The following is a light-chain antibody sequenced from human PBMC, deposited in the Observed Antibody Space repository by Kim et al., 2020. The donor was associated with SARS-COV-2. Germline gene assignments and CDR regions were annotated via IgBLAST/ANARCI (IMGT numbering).Light chain of an antibody. CDR1: KLGDKY. J-gene: IGLJ1*01. CDR2: QDN. CDR3: QAWDSSTGV. Sequence: SYELTQPPSLSVSPGQTASITCSGDKLGDKYACWYQQKPGQSPVLVIYQDNKRPSGIPERFSGSNSGNTATLTISGTQAVDEADYYCQAWDSSTGVFGTGTKVTVL. V-gene: IGLV3-1*01.